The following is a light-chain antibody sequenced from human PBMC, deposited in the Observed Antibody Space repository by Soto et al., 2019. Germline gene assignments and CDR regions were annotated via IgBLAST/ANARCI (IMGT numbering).Light chain of an antibody. Sequence: EIVLTQSPATLSLSPGERATLSCRASQSVSSSYLAWYQQKPGQAPRLLIYGASSRATGIPDRFSGSGSGTDLTITISRLEPEDFEVYYCQQYGSSPITFGQGTRLEIK. J-gene: IGKJ5*01. V-gene: IGKV3-20*01. CDR2: GAS. CDR1: QSVSSSY. CDR3: QQYGSSPIT.